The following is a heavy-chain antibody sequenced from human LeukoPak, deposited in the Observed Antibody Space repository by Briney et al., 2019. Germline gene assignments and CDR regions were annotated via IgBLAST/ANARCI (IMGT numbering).Heavy chain of an antibody. Sequence: ASVKVSCKASGCTFTSYYMHWVRQAPGQGLEWMGIINPSGGSTSYAQKFQGRITMTRDTSTSTVYMELSSLRSEDTAVYYCATPQETPDYGGKDTRFGYWGQGTLVTVSS. CDR2: INPSGGST. V-gene: IGHV1-46*01. CDR1: GCTFTSYY. J-gene: IGHJ4*02. D-gene: IGHD4-23*01. CDR3: ATPQETPDYGGKDTRFGY.